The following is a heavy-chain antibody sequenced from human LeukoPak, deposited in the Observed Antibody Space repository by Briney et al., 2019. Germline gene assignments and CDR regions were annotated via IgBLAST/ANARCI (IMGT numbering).Heavy chain of an antibody. CDR2: INQHGSEK. Sequence: PGGSLRLSCSASGFTFSTYWMTWVRQAPGKGLEWVANINQHGSEKYYVDSVKGRFTISRDNARDSIYLQMHSLRAEDTAVYFCARGVRYGDHKYYYYYMDVWGKGTAVTVSS. CDR1: GFTFSTYW. D-gene: IGHD4-17*01. V-gene: IGHV3-7*01. J-gene: IGHJ6*03. CDR3: ARGVRYGDHKYYYYYMDV.